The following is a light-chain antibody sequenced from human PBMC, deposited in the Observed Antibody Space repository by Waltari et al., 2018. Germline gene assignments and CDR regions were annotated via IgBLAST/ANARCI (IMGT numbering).Light chain of an antibody. CDR3: SSYTTTTAWV. Sequence: QSALTQPASVSGSLGQSISISCIGTSSDIGAYNHVSWYQKHPGKVPKLLIYEVSNRPSGVSDRFSGSKSGNTASLTISGLQAEDEADYYCSSYTTTTAWVFGGGTELTVL. CDR1: SSDIGAYNH. J-gene: IGLJ3*02. V-gene: IGLV2-14*01. CDR2: EVS.